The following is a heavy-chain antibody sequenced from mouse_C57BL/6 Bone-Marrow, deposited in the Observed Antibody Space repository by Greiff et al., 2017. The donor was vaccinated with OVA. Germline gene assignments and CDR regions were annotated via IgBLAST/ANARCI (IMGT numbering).Heavy chain of an antibody. D-gene: IGHD1-1*01. CDR2: IYPRSGNT. V-gene: IGHV1-81*01. Sequence: VQLQQSGAELARPGASVKLSCKASGYTFTSYGISWVKQRPGQGLEWIGEIYPRSGNTYYNEKFKGKATLTADKSSSTAYMELRSLTSEDSAVYFCVGGVVAFDYWGQGTTLTVS. J-gene: IGHJ2*01. CDR1: GYTFTSYG. CDR3: VGGVVAFDY.